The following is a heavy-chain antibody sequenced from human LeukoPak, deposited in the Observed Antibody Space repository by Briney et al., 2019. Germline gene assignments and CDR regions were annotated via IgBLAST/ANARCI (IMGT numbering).Heavy chain of an antibody. CDR3: AKDYSSGWYHSVGYFDY. CDR1: GFTFSSYA. J-gene: IGHJ4*02. D-gene: IGHD6-19*01. V-gene: IGHV3-23*01. CDR2: ISGSGGST. Sequence: GGSLRLSCAASGFTFSSYAMSWVRQAPGKGLEWVSAISGSGGSTYYADSVKGRFTISRDNSKNTLYLQMNSLRAEDTAVYYCAKDYSSGWYHSVGYFDYWGQGTLVTVSS.